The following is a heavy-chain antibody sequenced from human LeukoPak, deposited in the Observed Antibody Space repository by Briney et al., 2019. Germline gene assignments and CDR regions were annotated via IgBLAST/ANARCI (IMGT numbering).Heavy chain of an antibody. CDR3: ARDLVRSGSYYSPFDAFDI. CDR1: GYTLTELS. V-gene: IGHV1-24*01. Sequence: ASVKVSCKVSGYTLTELSMHWVRQAPGKGLEWMGGFDPEDGETIYAQKFQGRVTMTEDTSTDTAYMELSSLRSEDTAVYYCARDLVRSGSYYSPFDAFDIWGQGTMVTVSS. CDR2: FDPEDGET. D-gene: IGHD1-26*01. J-gene: IGHJ3*02.